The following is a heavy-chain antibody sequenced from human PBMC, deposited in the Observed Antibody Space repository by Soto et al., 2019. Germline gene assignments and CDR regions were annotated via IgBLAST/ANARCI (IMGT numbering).Heavy chain of an antibody. CDR1: GFTFDDYA. Sequence: EVQLVESGGGLVQPGRSLRLSCAASGFTFDDYAMHWVRQAPGKGLEWVSGISRNSGSIGYADSVKGRFAISRDNAKNSLYLQMNSLRAEGTALYYCAKELPHIVVAGLDYWGQGTLVTVSS. CDR3: AKELPHIVVAGLDY. J-gene: IGHJ4*02. V-gene: IGHV3-9*01. D-gene: IGHD3-22*01. CDR2: ISRNSGSI.